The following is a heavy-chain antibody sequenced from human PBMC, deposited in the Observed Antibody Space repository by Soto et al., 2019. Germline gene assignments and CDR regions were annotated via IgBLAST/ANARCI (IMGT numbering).Heavy chain of an antibody. CDR3: ARVGYDSSGYYPTSHAFDI. V-gene: IGHV1-18*01. D-gene: IGHD3-22*01. CDR1: GYTFTSYG. J-gene: IGHJ3*02. CDR2: ISAYNGNT. Sequence: QVQLVQSGAEVKKPGASVKVSCKASGYTFTSYGISWVRQAPGQGLEWMGWISAYNGNTNYAQKLQGRVTMTTDTATSTAYMELRSLRSDDTAVYYCARVGYDSSGYYPTSHAFDIWGQGTMVTVSS.